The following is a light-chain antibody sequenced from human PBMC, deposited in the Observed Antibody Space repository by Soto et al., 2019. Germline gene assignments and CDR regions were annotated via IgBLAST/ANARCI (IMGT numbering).Light chain of an antibody. Sequence: EIVLTQSPGTLSLSPGERATLSCRASQSVSSGFLAWYQQRPGQAPRPLVYGASNRATGIPDRFSGSGSGTDFTLTISRLEPADFEVHYCQQYGSSHQTFRQGTKVDIX. V-gene: IGKV3-20*01. CDR1: QSVSSGF. CDR2: GAS. CDR3: QQYGSSHQT. J-gene: IGKJ1*01.